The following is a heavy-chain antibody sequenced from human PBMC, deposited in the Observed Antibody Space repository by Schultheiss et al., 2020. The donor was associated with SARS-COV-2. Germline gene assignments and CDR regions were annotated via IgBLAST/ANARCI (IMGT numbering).Heavy chain of an antibody. J-gene: IGHJ4*02. CDR2: IYYSGST. Sequence: SETLSLTCAVYGGSFSGYYWSWIRQPPGKGLEWIGSIYYSGSTYYNPSLKSRVTISVDTSTNQFSLTLSSVTAADTAVYYCARLLRQDIVATIYDYWGQGTLVTVSS. V-gene: IGHV4-34*01. CDR1: GGSFSGYY. CDR3: ARLLRQDIVATIYDY. D-gene: IGHD5-12*01.